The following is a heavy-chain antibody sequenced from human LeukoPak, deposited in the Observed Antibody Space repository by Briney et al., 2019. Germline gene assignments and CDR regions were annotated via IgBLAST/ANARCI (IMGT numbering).Heavy chain of an antibody. CDR2: IYSGGNT. Sequence: GGSLRLSCAASGFTVSSNYMSWVRQAPGKGLEWVSVIYSGGNTYYADSVKGRFTISRDNSKNTLYLQMNSLRVEDTAVYYCARGRYQLQSGADNYYMDVWGKGTTVTVSS. CDR1: GFTVSSNY. CDR3: ARGRYQLQSGADNYYMDV. D-gene: IGHD2-2*01. V-gene: IGHV3-53*01. J-gene: IGHJ6*03.